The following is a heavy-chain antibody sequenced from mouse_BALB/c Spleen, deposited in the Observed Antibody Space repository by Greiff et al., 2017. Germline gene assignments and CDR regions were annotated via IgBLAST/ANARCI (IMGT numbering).Heavy chain of an antibody. V-gene: IGHV3-2*02. CDR1: GYSITSDYA. D-gene: IGHD2-1*01. Sequence: EVQLQQSGPGLVKPSQSLSLTCTVTGYSITSDYAWNWIRQFPGNKLEWMGYISYSGSTSYNPSLKSRISITRDTSKNQFFLQLNSVTTEDTATYYCARGDGNYGDWYFDVWGAGTTVTVSS. CDR2: ISYSGST. J-gene: IGHJ1*01. CDR3: ARGDGNYGDWYFDV.